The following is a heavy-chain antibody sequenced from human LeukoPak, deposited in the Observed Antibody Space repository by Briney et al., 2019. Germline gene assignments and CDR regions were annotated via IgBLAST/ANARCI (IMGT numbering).Heavy chain of an antibody. Sequence: SETLSLTCTVSGGSISSYYWSWIRQPPGKGLEWIGYIYYSGSTNYNPSLKSRVTISVDKSKNQFSLKLSSVTAADTAVYYCAREPLIDSSSWTGVDYWGQGTLVTVSS. J-gene: IGHJ4*02. CDR2: IYYSGST. CDR1: GGSISSYY. V-gene: IGHV4-59*12. D-gene: IGHD6-13*01. CDR3: AREPLIDSSSWTGVDY.